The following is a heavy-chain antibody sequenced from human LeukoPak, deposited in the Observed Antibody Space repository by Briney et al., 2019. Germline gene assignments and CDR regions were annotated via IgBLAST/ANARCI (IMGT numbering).Heavy chain of an antibody. Sequence: GGSLRLSCAASGFTFSSYGMHWVRQAPGKGLEWVAVIWYDGSNKYYADSVKGRFTISRDNSKNALYLQMNSLRAEDTAVYYCARKSDYGRFDYWGQGTLVTVSS. CDR1: GFTFSSYG. V-gene: IGHV3-33*01. CDR2: IWYDGSNK. J-gene: IGHJ4*02. CDR3: ARKSDYGRFDY. D-gene: IGHD4-17*01.